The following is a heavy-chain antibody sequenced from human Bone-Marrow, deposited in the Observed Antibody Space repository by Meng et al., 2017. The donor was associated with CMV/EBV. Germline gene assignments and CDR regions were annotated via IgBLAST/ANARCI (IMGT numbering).Heavy chain of an antibody. D-gene: IGHD6-13*01. J-gene: IGHJ5*02. CDR2: IIPIFGTA. Sequence: ASGGTFSSYAISWVRQAPGQGLEWMGGIIPIFGTANYAQKFQGRVTITTDESTSTAYMELSSLRSEDTAVYYCARDRGYSSPNWFDPWGQGTLVTVLL. CDR3: ARDRGYSSPNWFDP. CDR1: GGTFSSYA. V-gene: IGHV1-69*05.